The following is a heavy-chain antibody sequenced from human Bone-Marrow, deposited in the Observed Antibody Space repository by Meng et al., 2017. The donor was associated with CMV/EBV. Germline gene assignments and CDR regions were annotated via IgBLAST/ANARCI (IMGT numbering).Heavy chain of an antibody. Sequence: FTFSSYGMIWVRQAPGKGLEWLSSITSTSAFIYYADSVKGRFTISRDNAKNSLYLQMNSLRAEDTAVYYCARDYVRTAMVTRYYFDYWGQGTLVTSPQ. CDR3: ARDYVRTAMVTRYYFDY. J-gene: IGHJ4*02. D-gene: IGHD4-23*01. CDR2: ITSTSAFI. CDR1: FTFSSYG. V-gene: IGHV3-21*01.